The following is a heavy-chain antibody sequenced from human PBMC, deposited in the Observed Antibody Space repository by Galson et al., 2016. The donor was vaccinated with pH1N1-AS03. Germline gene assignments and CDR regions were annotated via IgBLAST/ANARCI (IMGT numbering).Heavy chain of an antibody. V-gene: IGHV4-59*08. D-gene: IGHD1-1*01. CDR3: TRAEFRNDEGAFDI. CDR2: LFSSGST. J-gene: IGHJ3*02. Sequence: LRLSCAASGFMFSNAWMNWVRQAPGKGLEWIGHLFSSGSTNYSPSLKSRVTISVDPSKNQFSPKLNSVTAADAAVYYCTRAEFRNDEGAFDIWGQGTAVTVSS. CDR1: GFMFSNAW.